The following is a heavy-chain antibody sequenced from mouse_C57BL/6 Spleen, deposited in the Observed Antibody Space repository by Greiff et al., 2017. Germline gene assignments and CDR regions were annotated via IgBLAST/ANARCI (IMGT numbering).Heavy chain of an antibody. V-gene: IGHV1-59*01. J-gene: IGHJ2*01. CDR2: IDPSDSYT. Sequence: QVQLQQSGAELVRPGTSVKLSCKASGYTFTSYWMHWVKQRPGQGLEWIGVIDPSDSYTNYNQKFKGKATLTVDTSSSTAYMQLSSLTSEDSAVYYCARRYYGSSYGDFDDWGQGTTLTVSS. CDR1: GYTFTSYW. CDR3: ARRYYGSSYGDFDD. D-gene: IGHD1-1*01.